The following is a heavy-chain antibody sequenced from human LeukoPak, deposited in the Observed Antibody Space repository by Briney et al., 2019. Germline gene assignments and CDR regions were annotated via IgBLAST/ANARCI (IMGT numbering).Heavy chain of an antibody. Sequence: ASVKVSCKASGYTFTSYAMHWVRQAPGQRLEWMGWINAGNGNTKYSQKFQGRVTITRDTSASTAYMELSSLRSEDTAVYYCARRGSGYFDSREAFNLWGQGTMVTVSS. CDR2: INAGNGNT. CDR3: ARRGSGYFDSREAFNL. D-gene: IGHD3-22*01. J-gene: IGHJ3*01. CDR1: GYTFTSYA. V-gene: IGHV1-3*01.